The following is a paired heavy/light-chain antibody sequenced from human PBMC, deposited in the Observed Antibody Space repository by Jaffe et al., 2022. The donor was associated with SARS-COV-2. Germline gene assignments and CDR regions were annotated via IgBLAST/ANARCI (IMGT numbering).Heavy chain of an antibody. V-gene: IGHV3-48*03. Sequence: EVQLVESGGGLVQPGGSLRLSCAASGFTFSSYEMNWVRQAPGKGLEWVSYISSSGSTIYYADSVKGRFTISRDNAKNSLYLQMNSLRAEDTAVYYCARDRVTHLYYYYYGMDVWGQGTTVTVSS. J-gene: IGHJ6*02. CDR1: GFTFSSYE. CDR2: ISSSGSTI. D-gene: IGHD4-4*01. CDR3: ARDRVTHLYYYYYGMDV.
Light chain of an antibody. CDR3: QQYGSSPPRT. CDR2: GAS. J-gene: IGKJ1*01. V-gene: IGKV3-20*01. CDR1: QSVSSSY. Sequence: EIVLTQSPGTLSLSPGERATLSCRASQSVSSSYLAWYQQKPGQAPRLLIYGASSRATGIPDRFSGSGSGTDFTLTISRLEPEDFAVYYCQQYGSSPPRTFGQGTKVEIK.